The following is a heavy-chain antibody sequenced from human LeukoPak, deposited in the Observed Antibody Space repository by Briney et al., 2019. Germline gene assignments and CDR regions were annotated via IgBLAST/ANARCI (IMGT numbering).Heavy chain of an antibody. V-gene: IGHV4-4*02. Sequence: PSETLSLTCAVSGGSISSSNWWSWVRQPPGKGLEWIGEIYHSGSTNYNPSLKSRVTISVDKSKNQFSLKLSSVTAADTAVYYCARSKGDYSSGWYHYYCMDVWGKGTTVTVSS. J-gene: IGHJ6*04. D-gene: IGHD6-19*01. CDR3: ARSKGDYSSGWYHYYCMDV. CDR1: GGSISSSNW. CDR2: IYHSGST.